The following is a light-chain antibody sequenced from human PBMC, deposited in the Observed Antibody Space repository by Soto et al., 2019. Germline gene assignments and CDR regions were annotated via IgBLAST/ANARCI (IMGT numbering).Light chain of an antibody. CDR2: GVS. J-gene: IGKJ4*01. CDR3: QQYGSSPLT. Sequence: EIVLTQSPGTLSLSPGKRATLSCRASQSLSSNYLAWYQQKPGQAPRLLMYGVSSRATGIPDRFSGSGSGTDFTLTISRLEPEDFAVYYCQQYGSSPLTFGGGTKVDIK. V-gene: IGKV3-20*01. CDR1: QSLSSNY.